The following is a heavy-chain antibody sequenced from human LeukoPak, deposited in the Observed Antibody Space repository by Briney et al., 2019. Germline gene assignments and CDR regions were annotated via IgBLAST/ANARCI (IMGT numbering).Heavy chain of an antibody. D-gene: IGHD3-22*01. J-gene: IGHJ3*02. CDR1: GFTFSSYA. CDR3: ARDRDSSGYSSDAFDI. V-gene: IGHV3-23*01. Sequence: GGSLRLSCAASGFTFSSYAMSWVRRAPGKGLEWVSAISGSGGSTYYADSVKGRFTISRDNSKNTLYLQMNSLRAEDTAVYYCARDRDSSGYSSDAFDIWGQGTMVTVSS. CDR2: ISGSGGST.